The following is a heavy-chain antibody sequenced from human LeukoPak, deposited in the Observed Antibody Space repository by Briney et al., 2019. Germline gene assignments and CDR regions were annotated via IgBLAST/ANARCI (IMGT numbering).Heavy chain of an antibody. V-gene: IGHV4-59*01. CDR3: ARIDTSWFTFDD. J-gene: IGHJ4*02. D-gene: IGHD2-2*01. Sequence: SETLSLTCTVSGVSISSYYWSWIRQPPGKGLEWIGYISYSGSTNYNPSLKSRVTISVDTPKSQFSLKLSSVAAADTALYYCARIDTSWFTFDDWGQGTLVTVSS. CDR1: GVSISSYY. CDR2: ISYSGST.